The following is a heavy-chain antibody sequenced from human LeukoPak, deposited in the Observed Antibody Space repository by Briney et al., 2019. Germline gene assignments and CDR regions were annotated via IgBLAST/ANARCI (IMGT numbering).Heavy chain of an antibody. CDR2: ISGSGGST. Sequence: GGPLRLSCAASGFTFSSYAMSWVRQAPGKGLEWVSAISGSGGSTYYADSVKDRFTISRDNSKNTLYLQMNSLRAEDTAVYYCAKGLGASVYYYGMDVWGQGTTVTVSS. D-gene: IGHD1-26*01. J-gene: IGHJ6*02. CDR1: GFTFSSYA. V-gene: IGHV3-23*01. CDR3: AKGLGASVYYYGMDV.